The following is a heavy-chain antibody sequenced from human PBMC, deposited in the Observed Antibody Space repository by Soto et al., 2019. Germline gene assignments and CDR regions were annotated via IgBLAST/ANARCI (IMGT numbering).Heavy chain of an antibody. CDR1: GYSFTGYW. V-gene: IGHV5-10-1*01. CDR2: IDPSDSYT. CDR3: ARPTGIDGDYYVMDV. D-gene: IGHD3-9*01. J-gene: IGHJ6*02. Sequence: PGESLKISCKGSGYSFTGYWISWVRQMPGKGLEWMGRIDPSDSYTNYSPSFQGHVTISADKSISTAYLQWSSLKASDTAMYYCARPTGIDGDYYVMDVWGQGTTVTVSS.